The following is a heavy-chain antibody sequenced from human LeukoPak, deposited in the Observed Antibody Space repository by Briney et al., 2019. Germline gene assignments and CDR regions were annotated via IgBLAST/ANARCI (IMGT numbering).Heavy chain of an antibody. V-gene: IGHV4-34*01. J-gene: IGHJ5*02. Sequence: SETLSLTCAVYGGSFSGYYWRWIRQPPGKGLEWIGEINHSGSTNYNPSLKSRVTISVDTSKNQFSLKLSSVTAADTAVYYSARVLWFGGRTRDAWGQGTLVTVSS. CDR1: GGSFSGYY. CDR3: ARVLWFGGRTRDA. CDR2: INHSGST. D-gene: IGHD3-10*01.